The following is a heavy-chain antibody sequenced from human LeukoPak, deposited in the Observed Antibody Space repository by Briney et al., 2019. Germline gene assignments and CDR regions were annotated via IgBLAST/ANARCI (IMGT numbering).Heavy chain of an antibody. CDR1: GGSISSYY. CDR3: ARDIRSGYYYYYMDV. V-gene: IGHV4-4*07. Sequence: SETLSLNCTVSGGSISSYYWSWIRQPAGKGLEWIGRIYTSGSTNYNPSLRSRVTMSVDTSKNQFSLKLSPVTAADTAVYYCARDIRSGYYYYYMDVWGKGTTVTVSS. J-gene: IGHJ6*03. CDR2: IYTSGST. D-gene: IGHD2-21*01.